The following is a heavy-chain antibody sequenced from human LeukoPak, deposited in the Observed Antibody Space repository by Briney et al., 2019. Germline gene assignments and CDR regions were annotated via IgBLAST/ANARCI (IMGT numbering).Heavy chain of an antibody. CDR2: ISYDGSNK. J-gene: IGHJ4*02. CDR3: AKSDPTESYYDFWSGYYNFDY. D-gene: IGHD3-3*01. Sequence: GGSLRLSCAASGFTFSSYAMHWVRQAPGKGLEWVAVISYDGSNKYYADSVKGRFTISRDNSKNTLYLQMNSLRAEDTAVYYCAKSDPTESYYDFWSGYYNFDYWGQGTLVTVSS. CDR1: GFTFSSYA. V-gene: IGHV3-30-3*02.